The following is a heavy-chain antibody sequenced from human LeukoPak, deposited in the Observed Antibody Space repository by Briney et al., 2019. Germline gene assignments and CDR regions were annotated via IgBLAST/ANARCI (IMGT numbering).Heavy chain of an antibody. V-gene: IGHV3-30*04. J-gene: IGHJ4*02. Sequence: GGSLRLSCAASGFTFSRFAMHWVRQAPGKGLEYVAVISYDGNNKYYADSVKGRFTISRDNSKNTLDLQMNSLRVEDTAMYYCARDLYYSGSTGYYGYWGRGTLVTVSS. CDR1: GFTFSRFA. D-gene: IGHD3-22*01. CDR3: ARDLYYSGSTGYYGY. CDR2: ISYDGNNK.